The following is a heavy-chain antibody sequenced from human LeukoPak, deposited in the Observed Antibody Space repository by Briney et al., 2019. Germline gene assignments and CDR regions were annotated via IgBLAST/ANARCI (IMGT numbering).Heavy chain of an antibody. D-gene: IGHD7-27*01. CDR1: GITVSSNY. Sequence: QPGGSLRLSCAPSGITVSSNYMSWVRQAPGKGLEWISYIDKTSSNIYYADSVKGRFTISRDNAKNSLYLQMNSLRAEDTAVYYCARESYWGSSAKGFDYWGQGTLVTVSS. CDR3: ARESYWGSSAKGFDY. V-gene: IGHV3-48*01. J-gene: IGHJ4*02. CDR2: IDKTSSNI.